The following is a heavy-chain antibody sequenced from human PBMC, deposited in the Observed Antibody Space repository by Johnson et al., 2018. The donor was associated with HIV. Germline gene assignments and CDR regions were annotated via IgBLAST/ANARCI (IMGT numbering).Heavy chain of an antibody. D-gene: IGHD3-22*01. Sequence: QVRLVESGGGVVQPGGSLRLSCAASGFTFSSYAMHWVRQAPGKGLEWVAVISYDGSNKYYADSVKGRFTISRDNSKNTLYLQMNSLRAEDTAVYYCGGSYYYDSSGYYARNAFDIWGQGTMVIVSS. J-gene: IGHJ3*02. CDR1: GFTFSSYA. CDR3: GGSYYYDSSGYYARNAFDI. CDR2: ISYDGSNK. V-gene: IGHV3-30*04.